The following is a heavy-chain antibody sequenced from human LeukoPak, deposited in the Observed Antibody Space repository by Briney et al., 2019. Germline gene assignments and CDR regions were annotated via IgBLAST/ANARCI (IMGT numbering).Heavy chain of an antibody. J-gene: IGHJ5*02. CDR1: GFTFSSYA. V-gene: IGHV3-21*01. Sequence: GGSLRLSCAASGFTFSSYAMNWVRHAPGKGLEWVSSISSSSSYIYYADSVKGRFTISRDNAKNSLYLQMNSLRAEDTAVYYCAREVRGVIPHWFDPWGQGTLVTVSS. D-gene: IGHD3-10*01. CDR3: AREVRGVIPHWFDP. CDR2: ISSSSSYI.